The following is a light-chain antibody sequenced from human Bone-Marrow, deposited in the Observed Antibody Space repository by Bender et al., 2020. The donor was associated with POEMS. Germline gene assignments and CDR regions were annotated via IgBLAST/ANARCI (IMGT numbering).Light chain of an antibody. Sequence: QSALTQPRSVSGSPGQSVTISCTGTSSDVGNYDYVSWYQQHPGKAPKVIIYDVNKRTSGVPDRFSGSKSGNTASLTISGRQAEDEADYYCCSYAGVSSLYVFGTGTKVTVL. CDR1: SSDVGNYDY. V-gene: IGLV2-11*01. CDR2: DVN. J-gene: IGLJ1*01. CDR3: CSYAGVSSLYV.